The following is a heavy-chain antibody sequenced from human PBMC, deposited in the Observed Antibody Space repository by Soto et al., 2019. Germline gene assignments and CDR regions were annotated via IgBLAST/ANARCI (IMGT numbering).Heavy chain of an antibody. Sequence: SLRLSCAASGFTFSSYAMSWVRQAPGKGLEWVSAISGSGGSTYYADSVKGRFTISRDNSKNTLYLQMNSLRAEDTAVYYCAKDQYYDSSGYLGYWGQGTLVTVSS. V-gene: IGHV3-23*01. CDR2: ISGSGGST. CDR3: AKDQYYDSSGYLGY. CDR1: GFTFSSYA. D-gene: IGHD3-22*01. J-gene: IGHJ4*02.